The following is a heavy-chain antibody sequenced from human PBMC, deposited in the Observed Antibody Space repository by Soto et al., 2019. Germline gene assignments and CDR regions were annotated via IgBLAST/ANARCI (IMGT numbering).Heavy chain of an antibody. CDR2: MSYDGSAK. D-gene: IGHD6-6*01. Sequence: GGSLRLSCAGSGFIFSNNGMHWVRQAPGKGLEWVAFMSYDGSAKFYADSVKGRFTISRDNSKSTLFLHMSNLRAEDTAMYYCAIARVADAALDHWGQGTLVTVSS. J-gene: IGHJ4*02. V-gene: IGHV3-30*02. CDR1: GFIFSNNG. CDR3: AIARVADAALDH.